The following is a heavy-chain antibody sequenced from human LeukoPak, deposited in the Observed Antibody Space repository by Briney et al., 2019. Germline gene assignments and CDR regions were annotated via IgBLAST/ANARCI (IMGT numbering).Heavy chain of an antibody. CDR1: GGSISSSHYY. Sequence: SATLSLTCTVPGGSISSSHYYWGWIRQPPGKGLAWIASIYYRGYTYYTPSLKSRITISVDTSRNQFSLKVSSVTAADTAVYYCARANRYNWNYVDYWGQGTLVTVSS. V-gene: IGHV4-39*01. J-gene: IGHJ4*02. CDR2: IYYRGYT. D-gene: IGHD1-20*01. CDR3: ARANRYNWNYVDY.